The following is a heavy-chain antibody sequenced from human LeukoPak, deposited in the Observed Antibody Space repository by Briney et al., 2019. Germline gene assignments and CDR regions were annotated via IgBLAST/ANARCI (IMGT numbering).Heavy chain of an antibody. Sequence: PSETLSLTCTVSGGSISSYYWSWIRQPPGKGLEWIGYIYYSGSTNYNPSLKSRVTISVDTSKNQFSLKLSSVTAADTAVYYCASSITIFGVVTRGAFDIWGPGTMVTVSS. J-gene: IGHJ3*02. CDR1: GGSISSYY. V-gene: IGHV4-59*01. CDR2: IYYSGST. CDR3: ASSITIFGVVTRGAFDI. D-gene: IGHD3-3*01.